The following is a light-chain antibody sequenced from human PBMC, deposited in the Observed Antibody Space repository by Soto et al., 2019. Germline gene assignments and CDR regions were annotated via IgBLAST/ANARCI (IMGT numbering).Light chain of an antibody. CDR1: QGITSY. CDR3: QQLNSYPLT. Sequence: DIQLTQSPSFLSASVGVRVTITCRVSQGITSYLAWYQQKPGKAPKVLIYDASTLQSGVPSRFSGSGSGTEFTLTISSLQPEDFATYYCQQLNSYPLTFGGGTKVEIK. CDR2: DAS. V-gene: IGKV1-9*01. J-gene: IGKJ4*01.